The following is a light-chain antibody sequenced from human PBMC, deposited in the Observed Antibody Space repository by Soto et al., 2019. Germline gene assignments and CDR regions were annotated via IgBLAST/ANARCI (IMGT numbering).Light chain of an antibody. Sequence: EIVLTQSPVTLSLSPGQRATLSCRASVMISTYVAWYQQKPGQAPRLLIYDASNRATGVPARFSGSGSGTEFTLTITRLEPEDFAVYYCQQYSSSRTFGQGTKVDI. CDR2: DAS. CDR3: QQYSSSRT. CDR1: VMISTY. J-gene: IGKJ1*01. V-gene: IGKV3-11*01.